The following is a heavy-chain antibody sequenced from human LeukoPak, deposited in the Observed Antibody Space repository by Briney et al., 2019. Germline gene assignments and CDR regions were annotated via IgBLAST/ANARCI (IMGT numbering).Heavy chain of an antibody. CDR3: ARAIAVVDY. Sequence: WASVKVSCKTSGYTFTDYYIHWVRQAPGQGLEWMGWINPNSGGTNYTQTFQGRVTMTKDTSISTAYMELSRLRSDDTAVYFCARAIAVVDYWGQGTLVTVSS. CDR1: GYTFTDYY. D-gene: IGHD6-19*01. CDR2: INPNSGGT. V-gene: IGHV1-2*02. J-gene: IGHJ4*02.